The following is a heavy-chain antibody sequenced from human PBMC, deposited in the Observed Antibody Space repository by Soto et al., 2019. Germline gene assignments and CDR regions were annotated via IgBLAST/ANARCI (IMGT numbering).Heavy chain of an antibody. CDR3: AKARGANNWANYYGLDV. D-gene: IGHD2-15*01. J-gene: IGHJ6*02. CDR2: ITYDGTYA. V-gene: IGHV3-30*18. CDR1: GFVFRDFG. Sequence: QVQLVESGGGVVQSGKSLRLSCVASGFVFRDFGMHWVRQAPGQGLEWVALITYDGTYAHYPSVVQGRFTISRDDDRDTVSLQMDSLRPEDSGIYYCAKARGANNWANYYGLDVCGQGTTVTVSS.